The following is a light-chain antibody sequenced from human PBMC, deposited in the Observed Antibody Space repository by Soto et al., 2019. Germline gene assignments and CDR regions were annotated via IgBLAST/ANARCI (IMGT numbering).Light chain of an antibody. CDR2: DAS. Sequence: DIQMTQSPSTLSASVGDRVTITCRASQSISSGLAWYQQKPGKAPKVLIFDASSLESGVPSRFSGSGSATEFTLTISSLQPDDFATYYCQQYSTYPWTFGQGTKVEIK. CDR3: QQYSTYPWT. J-gene: IGKJ1*01. CDR1: QSISSG. V-gene: IGKV1-5*01.